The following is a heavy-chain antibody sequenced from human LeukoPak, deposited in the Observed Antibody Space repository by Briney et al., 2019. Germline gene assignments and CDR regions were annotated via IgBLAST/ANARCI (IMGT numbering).Heavy chain of an antibody. J-gene: IGHJ4*02. D-gene: IGHD3-3*01. CDR2: INPNSGGT. CDR3: ASYRFLEWLLDY. V-gene: IGHV1-2*02. CDR1: GYTFTSYD. Sequence: GASVKVSCKASGYTFTSYDINWVRQATGQGLEWMGWINPNSGGTNYAQKFQGRVTMTRDTSISTAYMELSRLRSDDTAVYYCASYRFLEWLLDYWGQGTLVTVSS.